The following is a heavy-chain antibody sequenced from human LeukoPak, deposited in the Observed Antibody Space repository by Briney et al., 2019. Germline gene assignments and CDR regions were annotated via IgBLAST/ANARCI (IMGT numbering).Heavy chain of an antibody. D-gene: IGHD3/OR15-3a*01. Sequence: SGTLSLTCTVSGGPISSYYWSWIRQPPGKGLEWIGYIYYSGSTNYNPSLKSRVTISVDTSKNQFSLKLSSVTAADTAVYYCARGDRSDWFTDAFDIWGQGTMVTVSS. V-gene: IGHV4-59*01. CDR1: GGPISSYY. CDR2: IYYSGST. J-gene: IGHJ3*02. CDR3: ARGDRSDWFTDAFDI.